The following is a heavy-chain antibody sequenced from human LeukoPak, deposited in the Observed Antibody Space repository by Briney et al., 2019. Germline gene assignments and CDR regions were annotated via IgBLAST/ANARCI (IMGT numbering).Heavy chain of an antibody. J-gene: IGHJ5*02. D-gene: IGHD3-10*01. V-gene: IGHV4-39*07. CDR3: ARGSGLAAPNWFDP. Sequence: SETLSLTCTVSGGSISSSSYYWGWIRQPPGKGLEWIGSIYYSGSTYYNPSLKSRVTISVDTSKNQFSLKLSSVTAADTAVYYCARGSGLAAPNWFDPWGQGTLVTVSS. CDR1: GGSISSSSYY. CDR2: IYYSGST.